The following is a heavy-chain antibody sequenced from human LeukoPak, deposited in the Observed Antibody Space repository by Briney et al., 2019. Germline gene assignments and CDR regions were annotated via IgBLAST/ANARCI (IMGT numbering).Heavy chain of an antibody. CDR3: ARVSAVTYYFDY. Sequence: SETLSLTCTVSGGSISSGDYYWSWIRQPPGKGLEWIGYTYYGGSTYYSPSLKSRVTISVDTSKNQFSLKLSSVTAADTAVYYCARVSAVTYYFDYWGQGTLVTVSS. CDR2: TYYGGST. V-gene: IGHV4-30-4*01. D-gene: IGHD4-17*01. J-gene: IGHJ4*02. CDR1: GGSISSGDYY.